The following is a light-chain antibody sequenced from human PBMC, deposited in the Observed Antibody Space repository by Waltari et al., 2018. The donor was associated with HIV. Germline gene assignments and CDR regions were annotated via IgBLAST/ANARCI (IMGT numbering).Light chain of an antibody. CDR2: CAY. V-gene: IGKV4-1*01. CDR3: EKYLTTPLT. CDR1: QSVLYGANGRKD. Sequence: DIVMTQSPDSLAVSLVSRATIHCKSSQSVLYGANGRKDLAWYQHKPRQPPKLLISCAYTRESGVPDRFSGSGSGTDFTLTVSSLQAEDVAVYVCEKYLTTPLTFSGGTKVEIK. J-gene: IGKJ4*02.